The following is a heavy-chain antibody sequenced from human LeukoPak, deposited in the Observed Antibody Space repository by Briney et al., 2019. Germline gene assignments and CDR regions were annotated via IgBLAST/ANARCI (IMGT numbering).Heavy chain of an antibody. V-gene: IGHV1-2*02. D-gene: IGHD3-3*01. CDR1: GYTFTGYY. CDR3: ARDGSPAIAIFGMIITNWFDP. Sequence: GASVKVSCKASGYTFTGYYIHWVRQAPGQGLEWMGWINPNSGDTMYAQTFQGRVTMTGDTFINTGYMELSRLKSDDTAVYYCARDGSPAIAIFGMIITNWFDPWGQGTLVTVSS. J-gene: IGHJ5*02. CDR2: INPNSGDT.